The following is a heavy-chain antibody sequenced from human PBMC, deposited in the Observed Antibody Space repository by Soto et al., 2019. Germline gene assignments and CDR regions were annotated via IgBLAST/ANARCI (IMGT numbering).Heavy chain of an antibody. CDR1: GSTFTSYS. J-gene: IGHJ4*02. CDR3: AKCGTMIETN. CDR2: VSRISGTR. Sequence: PGGSLRLSWAASGSTFTSYSINSVRQAPVKGLDRVSSVSRISGTRYYADSVKGRFTISRDNTKNSLYLQMNSLRAEDTAVYYCAKCGTMIETNWGQGTLVTVSS. V-gene: IGHV3-48*01. D-gene: IGHD1-26*01.